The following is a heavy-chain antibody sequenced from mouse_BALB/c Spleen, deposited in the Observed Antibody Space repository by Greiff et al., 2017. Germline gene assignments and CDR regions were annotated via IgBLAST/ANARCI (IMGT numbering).Heavy chain of an antibody. CDR2: ISSGSSTI. CDR1: GFTFSSFG. CDR3: ARSDWDDYAMDY. D-gene: IGHD4-1*01. J-gene: IGHJ4*01. V-gene: IGHV5-17*02. Sequence: EVMLVESGGGLVQPGGSRKLSCAASGFTFSSFGMHWVRQAPEKGLEWVAYISSGSSTIYYADTVKGRFTISRDNPKNTLFLQMTSLRSEDTAMYYCARSDWDDYAMDYWGQGTSVTVSS.